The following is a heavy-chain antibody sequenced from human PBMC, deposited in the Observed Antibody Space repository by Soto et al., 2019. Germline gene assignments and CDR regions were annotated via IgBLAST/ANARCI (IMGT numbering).Heavy chain of an antibody. V-gene: IGHV1-18*01. CDR1: GYTFTSYG. Sequence: ASVKVSCKASGYTFTSYGISWVRQAPGQGLEWMGWISAYNGNTNYAQKLQGRVTMTTDTSTSTAYMELRSLSSDDTAVYYCARVIYYYDNSGHFDIGGQGRMVTVPS. CDR2: ISAYNGNT. D-gene: IGHD3-22*01. J-gene: IGHJ3*02. CDR3: ARVIYYYDNSGHFDI.